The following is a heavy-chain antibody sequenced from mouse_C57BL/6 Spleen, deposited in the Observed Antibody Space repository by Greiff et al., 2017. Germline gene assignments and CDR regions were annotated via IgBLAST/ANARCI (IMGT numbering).Heavy chain of an antibody. J-gene: IGHJ4*01. V-gene: IGHV1-19*01. CDR1: GYTFTDYY. D-gene: IGHD1-1*01. CDR3: ADDYYGSTYYAMDY. Sequence: VQLQQSGPVPVKPGASVKMSCKASGYTFTDYYMNWVKQSHGKSLEWIGVINPYNGGTSYNQKFKGKATLTVDKSSSTAYMELNSLTSEDSAVYYCADDYYGSTYYAMDYWGQGTSVTVSS. CDR2: INPYNGGT.